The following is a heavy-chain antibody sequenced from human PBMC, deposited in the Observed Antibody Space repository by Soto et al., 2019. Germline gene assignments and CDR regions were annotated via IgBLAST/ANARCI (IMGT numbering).Heavy chain of an antibody. J-gene: IGHJ5*01. CDR1: GFSLSTSGVG. CDR2: IYWDDDK. V-gene: IGHV2-5*02. CDR3: AHRSPYSNNWNAGWFDS. Sequence: QITLKESGPTLVKPTQTLTLTCTFSGFSLSTSGVGVGWIRQPPGKALEWLAFIYWDDDKRYSPSLKTRLTIIKXXSXNXXVLIMTNVDPVDSGTYYCAHRSPYSNNWNAGWFDSWGQGTLVTVSS. D-gene: IGHD1-1*01.